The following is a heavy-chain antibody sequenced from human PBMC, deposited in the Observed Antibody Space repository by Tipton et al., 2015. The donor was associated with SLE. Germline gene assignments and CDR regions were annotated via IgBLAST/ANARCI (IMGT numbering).Heavy chain of an antibody. Sequence: TLSLTCAVSGYSISSYYWSWIRQPPGKGLEWIGYIYYSGSTNCNPSLKSRVTISVDTSKNQFSLKLSSVTAADTAVYYCARVFRTTRYYFDYWGQGTLVTVSS. V-gene: IGHV4-59*01. D-gene: IGHD1-7*01. CDR1: GYSISSYY. CDR3: ARVFRTTRYYFDY. CDR2: IYYSGST. J-gene: IGHJ4*02.